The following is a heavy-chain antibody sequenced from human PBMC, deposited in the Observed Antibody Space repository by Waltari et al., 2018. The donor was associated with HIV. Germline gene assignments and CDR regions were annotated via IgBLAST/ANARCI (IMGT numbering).Heavy chain of an antibody. CDR1: GYALTALS. CDR2: FDP. J-gene: IGHJ4*02. V-gene: IGHV1-24*01. CDR3: VTDKWLPIGVAF. Sequence: QVHLVQCGAAVQKPGASVKVFCKVSGYALTALSIHWVRQAPGRGLEWMGTFDPIFSKTFQARLILTKDRQIDTAYMELKNLISEATAAYYCVTDKWLPIGVAFWGQRTLVTVSS. D-gene: IGHD5-12*01.